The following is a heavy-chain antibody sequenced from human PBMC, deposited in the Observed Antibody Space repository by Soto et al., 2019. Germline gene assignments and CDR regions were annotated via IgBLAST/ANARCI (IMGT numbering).Heavy chain of an antibody. D-gene: IGHD3-10*01. CDR3: FSTAHYGAGTWNFDF. Sequence: EVQLVESGGGLVQPGGSLRLSCAGSGFTLSDNYMDWVRQAPGKGLEWVGRTIHKANRYTTEYAASVKGRFTVSRDESMNSLHLQMNSLKTEDTAVYDCFSTAHYGAGTWNFDFWGQGTVVTVSS. J-gene: IGHJ4*02. CDR2: TIHKANRYTT. CDR1: GFTLSDNY. V-gene: IGHV3-72*01.